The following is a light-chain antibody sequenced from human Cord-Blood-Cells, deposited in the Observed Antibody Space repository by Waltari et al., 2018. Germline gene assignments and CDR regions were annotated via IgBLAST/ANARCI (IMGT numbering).Light chain of an antibody. J-gene: IGLJ2*01. CDR2: EGS. CDR1: SSHVGSYNL. V-gene: IGLV2-23*01. CDR3: CSYAGSSTYVV. Sequence: QSALTQPASVSGSPGQSITTPCTGPSSHVGSYNLVSRYQQHPGKAPKLMIYEGSKRPSGVSNRFSGSKSGNTASLTISGLQAEDEADYYCCSYAGSSTYVVFGGGTKLTVL.